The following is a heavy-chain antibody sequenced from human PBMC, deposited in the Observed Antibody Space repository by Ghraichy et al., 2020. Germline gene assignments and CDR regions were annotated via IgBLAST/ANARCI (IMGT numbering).Heavy chain of an antibody. V-gene: IGHV4-34*01. CDR2: INHSGST. J-gene: IGHJ2*01. D-gene: IGHD3-3*01. CDR3: ASTGTESIFGVVTRQSYWYFDL. Sequence: SETLSLTCAVYGGSFSGYYWSWIRQPPGKGLEWIGEINHSGSTNYNPSLKSRVTISVDTSKNQFSLKLSSVTAADTAVYYCASTGTESIFGVVTRQSYWYFDLWGRGTLVTVSS. CDR1: GGSFSGYY.